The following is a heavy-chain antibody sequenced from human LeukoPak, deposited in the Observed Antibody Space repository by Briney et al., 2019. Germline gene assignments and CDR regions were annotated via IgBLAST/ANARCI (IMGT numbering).Heavy chain of an antibody. Sequence: TSETLSLTCAVSGGSISSSNWWSWVRQPPGKGLEWIGEIYHSGSTNYNPSLKSRVTISVDKSKNQFSLKLSSVTAADTAVYYCARDAAMVSFYYYYMDVWGKGTTVTVSS. CDR2: IYHSGST. J-gene: IGHJ6*03. CDR3: ARDAAMVSFYYYYMDV. CDR1: GGSISSSNW. D-gene: IGHD5-18*01. V-gene: IGHV4-4*02.